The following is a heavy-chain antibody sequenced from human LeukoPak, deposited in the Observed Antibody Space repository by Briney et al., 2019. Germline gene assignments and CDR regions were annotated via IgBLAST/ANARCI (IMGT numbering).Heavy chain of an antibody. CDR3: TRENRPFCPFAY. V-gene: IGHV4-4*02. CDR1: GGSIDMTNY. J-gene: IGHJ4*02. CDR2: IAHDGTR. Sequence: NPSETLSLTCGVSGGSIDMTNYWSWARQAPGKGLEWIGEIAHDGTRNYNASLRSRVAMSLDRANNQFSLSLTSVTAADTAVYYCTRENRPFCPFAYWGQGVLVTVSS. D-gene: IGHD2/OR15-2a*01.